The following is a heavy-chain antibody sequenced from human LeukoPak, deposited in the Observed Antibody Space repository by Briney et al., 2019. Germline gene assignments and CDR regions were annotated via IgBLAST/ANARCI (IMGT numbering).Heavy chain of an antibody. CDR3: ASRSGGDINAFDI. Sequence: ASVKVSCKASGGTFSSYAISWVRQAPGQGLEWMGRIIPIFGTANYAQKFQGRVTITTDESTSTAYMELSSLTVEDTAVYYCASRSGGDINAFDIWGQGTMVTVSS. J-gene: IGHJ3*02. V-gene: IGHV1-69*05. CDR1: GGTFSSYA. D-gene: IGHD2-15*01. CDR2: IIPIFGTA.